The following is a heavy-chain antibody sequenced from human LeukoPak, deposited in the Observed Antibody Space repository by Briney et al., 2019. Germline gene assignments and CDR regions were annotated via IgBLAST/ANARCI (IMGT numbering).Heavy chain of an antibody. D-gene: IGHD3-22*01. CDR2: IYYSGST. CDR1: GGSVSSGSYY. J-gene: IGHJ2*01. Sequence: SETLSLTCTVSGGSVSSGSYYWSWIRQPPGKGLEWIGYIYYSGSTDYNPSLKSRVTISVDTSKNQFSLKLSSVTAADTAVYYCARELSYYDSSGYYNRHWYSDLWGRGTLVTVSS. CDR3: ARELSYYDSSGYYNRHWYSDL. V-gene: IGHV4-61*01.